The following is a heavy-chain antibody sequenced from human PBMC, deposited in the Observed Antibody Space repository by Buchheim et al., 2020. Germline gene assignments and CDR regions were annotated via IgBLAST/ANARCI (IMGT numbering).Heavy chain of an antibody. CDR2: IFWDDDK. Sequence: QITLKESGPTLVKPTQTLTLTCTFSGFSLSTRGVSVAWIRQPPGKALEWLALIFWDDDKRYRPSLKSRLTITKDTSENQVVLTMANMDPVDSATYYCAHITADPNIVAATTYSSFGYWGQGTL. CDR3: AHITADPNIVAATTYSSFGY. D-gene: IGHD1-26*01. V-gene: IGHV2-5*02. J-gene: IGHJ4*02. CDR1: GFSLSTRGVS.